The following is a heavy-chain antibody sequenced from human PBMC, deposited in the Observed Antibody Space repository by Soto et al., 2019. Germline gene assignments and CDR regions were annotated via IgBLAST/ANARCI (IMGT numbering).Heavy chain of an antibody. CDR3: ASAPICSGGSCLLGPIDY. J-gene: IGHJ4*02. CDR1: GGSVSDKTYY. Sequence: SETLSLTCSVSGGSVSDKTYYWSWIRQPPGKRLEWIGYIYYSGSTNYNPSLKSRVTISVDTSKNQFSLKLSPVTAADTAVYYCASAPICSGGSCLLGPIDYWGQGTLVTVSS. CDR2: IYYSGST. V-gene: IGHV4-61*01. D-gene: IGHD2-15*01.